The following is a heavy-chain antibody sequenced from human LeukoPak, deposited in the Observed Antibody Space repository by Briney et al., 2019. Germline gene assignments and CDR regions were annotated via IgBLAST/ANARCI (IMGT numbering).Heavy chain of an antibody. CDR1: GFTFSSYS. CDR3: AREIAARLTPLTFDY. D-gene: IGHD6-6*01. J-gene: IGHJ4*02. Sequence: GGSLRLSCAASGFTFSSYSMNWVRQAPGKGLEWVSSISSSSSYIYYADSVKGRFTISRDNAKNSLYLQMNSLRAEDTAVYYCAREIAARLTPLTFDYWGQGTLVTVSS. CDR2: ISSSSSYI. V-gene: IGHV3-21*01.